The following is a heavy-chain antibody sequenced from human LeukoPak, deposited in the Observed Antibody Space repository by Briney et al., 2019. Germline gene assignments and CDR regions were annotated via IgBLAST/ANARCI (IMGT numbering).Heavy chain of an antibody. CDR2: ISGSGGDT. CDR1: GFTFSDYY. Sequence: GGSLRLSCVASGFTFSDYYMSWIRQAPGKGLEYISYISGSGGDTKYADSVRGRFTISRDNAKNSLYLQMNSLRAEDTAVYYCAREYASSSGNAFDYWGPGTLVTVSS. CDR3: AREYASSSGNAFDY. D-gene: IGHD6-6*01. V-gene: IGHV3-11*06. J-gene: IGHJ4*02.